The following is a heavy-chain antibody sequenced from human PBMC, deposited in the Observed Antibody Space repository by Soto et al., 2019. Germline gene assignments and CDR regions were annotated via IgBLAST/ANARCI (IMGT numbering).Heavy chain of an antibody. CDR1: GFTFSSYA. V-gene: IGHV3-23*01. Sequence: SLRLSCAASGFTFSSYAMSWVRQAPGKGLEWVSAISGSGGSTYYADSVKGRFTISRDNSKNTLYLQMNSLRAEDTAVYYCANPLRVTMIVVPPDAFDIWGQGTMVTVSS. CDR2: ISGSGGST. J-gene: IGHJ3*02. D-gene: IGHD3-22*01. CDR3: ANPLRVTMIVVPPDAFDI.